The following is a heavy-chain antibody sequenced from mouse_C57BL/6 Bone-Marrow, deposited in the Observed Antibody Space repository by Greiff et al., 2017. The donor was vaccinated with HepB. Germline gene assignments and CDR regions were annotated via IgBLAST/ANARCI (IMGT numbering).Heavy chain of an antibody. CDR2: IYPGDGDT. Sequence: VQLKESGPELVKPGASVKISCKASGYAFSSSWMNWVKQRPGKGLEWIGRIYPGDGDTNYNGKFKGKATLTADKSSSTAYMQLSSLTSEDSAVYFCARKTTVVATHWYFDVWGTGTTVTVSS. D-gene: IGHD1-1*01. V-gene: IGHV1-82*01. CDR3: ARKTTVVATHWYFDV. CDR1: GYAFSSSW. J-gene: IGHJ1*03.